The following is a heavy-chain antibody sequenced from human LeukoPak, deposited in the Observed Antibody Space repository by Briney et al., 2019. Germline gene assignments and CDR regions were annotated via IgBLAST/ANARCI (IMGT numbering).Heavy chain of an antibody. CDR1: GFTFSSYA. Sequence: GGSLRLSCAASGFTFSSYAMHWVRQAPGKGLEWVAVISYDGSNKYYADSVKGRFTISRDNAKNSLYLQMNSLRAEDTAVYYCARGAYYYEDWGQGTLVTVSS. V-gene: IGHV3-30-3*01. J-gene: IGHJ4*02. CDR2: ISYDGSNK. D-gene: IGHD3-22*01. CDR3: ARGAYYYED.